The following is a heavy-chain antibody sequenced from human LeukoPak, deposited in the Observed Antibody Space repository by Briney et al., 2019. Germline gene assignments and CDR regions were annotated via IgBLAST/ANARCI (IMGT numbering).Heavy chain of an antibody. D-gene: IGHD3-22*01. CDR2: INPNSGGT. Sequence: GASVKVSCKASGYTFTGYYMHWVRQAPGQGLEWMGWINPNSGGTNYAQKFQGRVTITADKSTSTAYMELSSLRSEDTAVYYCASGPYYYDSSGYYPFDYWGQGTLVTVSS. V-gene: IGHV1-2*02. CDR1: GYTFTGYY. CDR3: ASGPYYYDSSGYYPFDY. J-gene: IGHJ4*02.